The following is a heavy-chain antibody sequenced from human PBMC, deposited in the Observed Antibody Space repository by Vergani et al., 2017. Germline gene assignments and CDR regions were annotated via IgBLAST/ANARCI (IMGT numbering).Heavy chain of an antibody. CDR1: GGSISSYY. Sequence: QVQLQESGPGLVKPSETLSLTCTVSGGSISSYYWSWIRQPPGKGLEWIGYIYYSGSTNYNPSLKSRVTISVDTSKNQFSLKLSSVTAADTAVYYCARPRYFDALTSFDIWGQGTMVTVSS. D-gene: IGHD3-9*01. CDR2: IYYSGST. CDR3: ARPRYFDALTSFDI. V-gene: IGHV4-59*08. J-gene: IGHJ3*02.